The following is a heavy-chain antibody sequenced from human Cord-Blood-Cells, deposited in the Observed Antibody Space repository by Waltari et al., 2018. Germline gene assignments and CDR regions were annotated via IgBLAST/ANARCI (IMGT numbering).Heavy chain of an antibody. CDR2: IYTSGST. CDR3: ASSYGSYYYYYGMDV. D-gene: IGHD5-18*01. J-gene: IGHJ6*02. V-gene: IGHV4-61*09. Sequence: QVQLQESGPGLVKPSQTLSLTCTVSGGSISSGSYYWSWIRQPAGKGLEWIGYIYTSGSTNYNPALKRRVTISVDTSKNQFSLKLSSVTAADTAVYYCASSYGSYYYYYGMDVWGQGTTVTVSS. CDR1: GGSISSGSYY.